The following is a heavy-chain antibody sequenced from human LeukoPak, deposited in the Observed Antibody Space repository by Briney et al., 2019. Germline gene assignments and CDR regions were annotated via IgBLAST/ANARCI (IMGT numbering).Heavy chain of an antibody. V-gene: IGHV4-30-2*01. CDR2: IYHSGST. Sequence: SETLSLTCTVSGGSISSYSWSWIRQPPGKGLEWIGYIYHSGSTYYNPSLKSRVTISVDRSKNQFSLKLSSVTAADTAVYYCARAPLHRYFDWPAGGGAFDIWGQGTMVTVSS. CDR3: ARAPLHRYFDWPAGGGAFDI. CDR1: GGSISSYS. J-gene: IGHJ3*02. D-gene: IGHD3-9*01.